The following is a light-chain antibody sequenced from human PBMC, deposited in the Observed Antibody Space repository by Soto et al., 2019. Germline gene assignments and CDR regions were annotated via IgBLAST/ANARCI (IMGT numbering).Light chain of an antibody. V-gene: IGKV3-20*01. J-gene: IGKJ1*01. CDR3: HFYGSLPRI. CDR1: QSISGSY. Sequence: EILLTQSPGTLSLSPGEGATLSCRASQSISGSYLAWYQQKPGQAPRLLIHGASNRATDIPDRFSGAGSGTDFTLTISRLEPEDFAVYYCHFYGSLPRIFGQGTRVEVK. CDR2: GAS.